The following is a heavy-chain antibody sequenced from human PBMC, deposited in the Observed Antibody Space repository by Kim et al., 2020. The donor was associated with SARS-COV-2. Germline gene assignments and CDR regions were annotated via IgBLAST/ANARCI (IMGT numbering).Heavy chain of an antibody. CDR1: GFTFSSYW. CDR3: ARGSPWYYDFWSGYSDRFDP. CDR2: INSDGSST. Sequence: GGSLRLSCAASGFTFSSYWMHWVRQALGKGLVWVSRINSDGSSTSYADSVKGRFTISRDNAKNTLYLQMNSLRAEDTAVYYCARGSPWYYDFWSGYSDRFDPWGQGTLVTVSS. J-gene: IGHJ5*02. D-gene: IGHD3-3*01. V-gene: IGHV3-74*01.